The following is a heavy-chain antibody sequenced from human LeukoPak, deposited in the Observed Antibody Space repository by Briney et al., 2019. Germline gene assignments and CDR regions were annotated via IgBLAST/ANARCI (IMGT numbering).Heavy chain of an antibody. CDR2: MNPNSGNT. J-gene: IGHJ3*02. D-gene: IGHD3-10*01. CDR3: ARVLRSRLMGVIRFGESGAFDI. Sequence: ASVKVSCKASGYTFTSYDINWVRQATGQGLEWMGWMNPNSGNTGYAQKFQGRVTMTRNTSISTAYMELSSLRSEDTAVYYCARVLRSRLMGVIRFGESGAFDIWGQGTMVTVSS. CDR1: GYTFTSYD. V-gene: IGHV1-8*01.